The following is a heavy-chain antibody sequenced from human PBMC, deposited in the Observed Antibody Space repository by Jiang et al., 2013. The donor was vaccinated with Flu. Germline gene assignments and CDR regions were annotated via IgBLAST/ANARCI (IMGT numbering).Heavy chain of an antibody. J-gene: IGHJ3*02. Sequence: KPTQTLTLTCTFSGFSLSTSGMCVSWIRQPPGKALEWLARIDWDDDKYYSTSLKTRLTISKDTSKNQVVLTMTNMDPVDTATYYCARKPVGGIDAFDIWGQGDNGHRLF. V-gene: IGHV2-70*11. CDR3: ARKPVGGIDAFDI. CDR1: GFSLSTSGMC. CDR2: IDWDDDK. D-gene: IGHD1-26*01.